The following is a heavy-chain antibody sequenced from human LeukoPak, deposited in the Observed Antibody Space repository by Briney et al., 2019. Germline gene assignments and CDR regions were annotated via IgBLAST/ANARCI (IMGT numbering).Heavy chain of an antibody. Sequence: GGSLRLSCAASGFTFSSYAMHWVRQAPGKGLEWVAVISYDGSNKYYADSVKGRFTISRDNSKNTLYLQMNSLRAEDTAVYYCARRELPQECYFDYWGQGTLVTVSS. D-gene: IGHD1-26*01. CDR2: ISYDGSNK. V-gene: IGHV3-30*04. J-gene: IGHJ4*02. CDR1: GFTFSSYA. CDR3: ARRELPQECYFDY.